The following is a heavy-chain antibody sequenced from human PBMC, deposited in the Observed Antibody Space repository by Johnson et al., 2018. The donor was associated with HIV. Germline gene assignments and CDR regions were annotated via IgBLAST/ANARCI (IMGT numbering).Heavy chain of an antibody. Sequence: VQLVESGGGVVQPGRSLRLSCAASGFTFSSYGMHWVRQAPGKGLEWVAFIRYDGSQKYYTDYVKGRFTISRDNSKNTLYLQMNSLRAEDTAVYYCAKDLGIVGAVHRTFDIWGQGTMVTVSS. J-gene: IGHJ3*02. V-gene: IGHV3-30*02. D-gene: IGHD1-26*01. CDR3: AKDLGIVGAVHRTFDI. CDR2: IRYDGSQK. CDR1: GFTFSSYG.